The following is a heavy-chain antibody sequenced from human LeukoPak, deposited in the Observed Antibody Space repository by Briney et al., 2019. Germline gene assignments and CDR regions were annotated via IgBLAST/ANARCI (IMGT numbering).Heavy chain of an antibody. CDR2: INPSGGST. CDR1: GHTFISYY. D-gene: IGHD3-16*02. J-gene: IGHJ4*02. V-gene: IGHV1-46*01. CDR3: ARVVHDDVWGSYRPGYHFDY. Sequence: ASVKVSCKASGHTFISYYMHWVRQAPGQGLEWMGIINPSGGSTSYAQKFQGRVTMTRDTSTSTVYMELSSLRSEDTAVYYCARVVHDDVWGSYRPGYHFDYWGQGTLVTVSS.